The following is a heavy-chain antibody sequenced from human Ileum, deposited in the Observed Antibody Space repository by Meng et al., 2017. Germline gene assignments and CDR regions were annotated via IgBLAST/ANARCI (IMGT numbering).Heavy chain of an antibody. V-gene: IGHV6-1*01. D-gene: IGHD6-13*01. CDR2: TYYKSKWYN. CDR3: ARGWAAAGFDY. Sequence: QLQLQRPGPGLVTPSQTPSPTCAIAGDSVSGNSGAWNWIRQSPSRGLECLGRTYYKSKWYNEYAESVKSRITISPDTSKNQFSLQLNSVTPEDTAVYYCARGWAAAGFDYWGQGTLVTVSS. J-gene: IGHJ4*02. CDR1: GDSVSGNSGA.